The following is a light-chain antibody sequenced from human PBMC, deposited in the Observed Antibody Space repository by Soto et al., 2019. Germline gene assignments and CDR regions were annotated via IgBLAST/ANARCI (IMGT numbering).Light chain of an antibody. CDR2: STS. CDR3: QQRSNWPPIT. CDR1: QTVDNF. V-gene: IGKV3-11*01. J-gene: IGKJ5*01. Sequence: EIVLTQSPVIVSLSPGEIATLSFSASQTVDNFLAWYQLKPGKAPRLLIYSTSNRATDIPDRFSGSGSGTDFTLTISRLEPEDFAVYYCQQRSNWPPITFGQGTRLEIK.